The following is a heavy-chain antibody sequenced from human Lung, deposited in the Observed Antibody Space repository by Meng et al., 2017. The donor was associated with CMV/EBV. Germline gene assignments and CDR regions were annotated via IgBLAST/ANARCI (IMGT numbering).Heavy chain of an antibody. J-gene: IGHJ4*02. CDR2: ITGSGTYT. CDR3: ARDTYDILNAKGLDY. V-gene: IGHV3-11*05. Sequence: VQLVESGGGVVKTGASLRLSCAASGLTFSDYYMTWIRQAPGKGLEWVSYITGSGTYTDYADSVRGRFTISRDNAKNSLYLQMNSLRADDTAVYYCARDTYDILNAKGLDYWGQGTLVTVSS. D-gene: IGHD3-9*01. CDR1: GLTFSDYY.